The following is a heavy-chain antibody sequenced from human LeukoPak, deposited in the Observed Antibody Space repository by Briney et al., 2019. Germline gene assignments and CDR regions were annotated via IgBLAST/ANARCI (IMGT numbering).Heavy chain of an antibody. J-gene: IGHJ4*02. V-gene: IGHV3-9*01. Sequence: GRSLRLSCAGSGFNFDDYAMHWVRQAPGKGLEWVSGISYNSGTTGYADSVRGRFTISRDNAKNSLYLQMNSLRAEDTALYYCARSLQWLGDFDYWGQGTLVTVSS. CDR3: ARSLQWLGDFDY. D-gene: IGHD6-19*01. CDR2: ISYNSGTT. CDR1: GFNFDDYA.